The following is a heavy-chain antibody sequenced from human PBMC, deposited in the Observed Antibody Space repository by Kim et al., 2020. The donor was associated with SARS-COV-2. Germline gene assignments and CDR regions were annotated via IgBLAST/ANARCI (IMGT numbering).Heavy chain of an antibody. D-gene: IGHD3-16*01. CDR1: GDTSRKSG. CDR3: VRGSLGDINDY. V-gene: IGHV1-18*01. J-gene: IGHJ4*02. Sequence: ASVKVSCKTSGDTSRKSGFSWVRQASGQGLEWMGWINTKEGDTKYALKFQDRVTMTTDSSTRTAYMEFRSLNPDDTAVYSCVRGSLGDINDYLGQGTLVT. CDR2: INTKEGDT.